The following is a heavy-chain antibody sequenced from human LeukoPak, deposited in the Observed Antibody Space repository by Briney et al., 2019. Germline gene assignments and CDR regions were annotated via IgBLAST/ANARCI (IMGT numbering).Heavy chain of an antibody. V-gene: IGHV4-34*01. CDR1: GGSFSGYY. CDR2: INHSGST. Sequence: PSETLSLTCAVYGGSFSGYYWSWIRQPPGKGLEWIGEINHSGSTNYNPSLKSRVTISVDTSKNQFSLKLSSVTAADTAVYYCASTGINCSSTSCTHRYFDYWGQGTLVTVSS. J-gene: IGHJ4*02. D-gene: IGHD2-2*01. CDR3: ASTGINCSSTSCTHRYFDY.